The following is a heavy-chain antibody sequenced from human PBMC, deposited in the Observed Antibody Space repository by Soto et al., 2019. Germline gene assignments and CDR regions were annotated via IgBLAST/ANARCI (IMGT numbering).Heavy chain of an antibody. CDR1: GYTFINYA. D-gene: IGHD6-6*01. CDR3: AKYRETYPNAFDV. V-gene: IGHV1-3*01. CDR2: INADSGNT. J-gene: IGHJ3*01. Sequence: QVQLVQSGAEVKKPGASVKVSCRASGYTFINYAMYWVRQAPGQGLEWMGWINADSGNTRYSQKFQGRVTLTRDTSASIAYMELSSLRSEDTAVYYCAKYRETYPNAFDVWGQGTKVTVAS.